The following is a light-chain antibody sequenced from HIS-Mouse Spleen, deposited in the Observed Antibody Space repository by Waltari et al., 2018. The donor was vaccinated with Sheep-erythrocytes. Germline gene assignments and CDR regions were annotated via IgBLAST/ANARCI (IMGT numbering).Light chain of an antibody. CDR1: AVTQKY. CDR2: ADS. CDR3: YSTDSSGNHRV. J-gene: IGLJ2*01. V-gene: IGLV3-10*01. Sequence: SYELTQPPSASVSPGQTARITCSGDAVTQKYAYWYPQKPGQAPVLVIYADSKRPSGIPERFSGSSSGTMATLTISGAQVEDEADYYCYSTDSSGNHRVFGGGTKLTVL.